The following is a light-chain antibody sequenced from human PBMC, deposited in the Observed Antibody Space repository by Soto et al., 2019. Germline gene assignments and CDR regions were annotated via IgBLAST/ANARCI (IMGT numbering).Light chain of an antibody. V-gene: IGLV2-11*01. CDR2: DVS. J-gene: IGLJ1*01. CDR3: CSYAGSSYV. Sequence: QSVLTQPRSVSGSPGQSVTIFCTGTSSDVGGYNFVSWYQQHPDKAPKVMIYDVSKRPSGVPDRFSGSKSGDTASLTISGPQAEDEADYHCCSYAGSSYVFGTGTKVTVL. CDR1: SSDVGGYNF.